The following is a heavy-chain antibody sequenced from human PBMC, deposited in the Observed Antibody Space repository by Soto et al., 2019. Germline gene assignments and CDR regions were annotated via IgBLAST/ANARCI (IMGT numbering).Heavy chain of an antibody. CDR1: GGSISSGGYY. V-gene: IGHV4-31*03. D-gene: IGHD5-18*01. J-gene: IGHJ4*02. Sequence: QVHLQESGPGLVKPSQTLALTCTVSGGSISSGGYYWYWVRQHPEKGLEWIGFIYYSGTTYYNPSLKSRVTRSVDTSKNQSSLQLRSVTAADTAVYYCASRDVDTTLVGNDYWGQGSLVVVSS. CDR2: IYYSGTT. CDR3: ASRDVDTTLVGNDY.